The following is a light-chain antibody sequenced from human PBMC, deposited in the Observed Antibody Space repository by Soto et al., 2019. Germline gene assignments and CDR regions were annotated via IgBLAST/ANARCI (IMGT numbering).Light chain of an antibody. V-gene: IGKV3-11*01. CDR2: QTS. CDR1: QYINTR. Sequence: IVLTHSPATLSSFPGDRVTLSCSASQYINTRLAWYQHRPGQAPRLLIYQTSIRAAGIPARFSARGSGTDFTLTISDVQPEDFALYYCHQRQSWPRTFGQGTKVDIK. J-gene: IGKJ1*01. CDR3: HQRQSWPRT.